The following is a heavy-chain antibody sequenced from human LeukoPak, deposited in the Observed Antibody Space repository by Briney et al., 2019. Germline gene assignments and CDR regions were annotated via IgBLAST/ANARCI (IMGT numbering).Heavy chain of an antibody. CDR2: IYYSGST. D-gene: IGHD2-21*01. V-gene: IGHV4-39*07. Sequence: TPSETLSLTCTVSGGSISSSSYYWGWIRQPPGKGLEWIGSIYYSGSTYYNPSHKSRVTISVDTSKNQFSLKLSSVTAADTAVYYCARRLPGYYCYMDVWGQGTTVTVSS. CDR1: GGSISSSSYY. CDR3: ARRLPGYYCYMDV. J-gene: IGHJ6*02.